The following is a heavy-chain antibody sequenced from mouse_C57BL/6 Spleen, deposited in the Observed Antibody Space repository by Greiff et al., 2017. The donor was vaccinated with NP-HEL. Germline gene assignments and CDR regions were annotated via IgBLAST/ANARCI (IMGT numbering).Heavy chain of an antibody. CDR1: GYSITSGYY. Sequence: EVKLMESGPGLVKPSQSLSLTCSVTGYSITSGYYWNWIRQFPGNKLEWMGYISYDGSTNYNPSLKNRISLTRDTSKKQFFLKLNSVTTEDTATYYCARGYDYWYFDVWGTGTTVTVSS. V-gene: IGHV3-6*01. CDR3: ARGYDYWYFDV. J-gene: IGHJ1*03. CDR2: ISYDGST. D-gene: IGHD2-3*01.